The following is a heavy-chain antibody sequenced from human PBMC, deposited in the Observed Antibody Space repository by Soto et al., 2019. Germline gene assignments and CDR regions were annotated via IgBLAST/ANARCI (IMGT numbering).Heavy chain of an antibody. Sequence: GESLKISCKGSGYSFTSYWIGWARQMPGKGLEWMGIIYPGDSDTRYSPSFQGQVTISADKSISTAYLQWSSLKASDTAMYYCARLIDTAMALYYYYGMDVWGQGTTVTVSS. CDR1: GYSFTSYW. J-gene: IGHJ6*02. D-gene: IGHD5-18*01. CDR2: IYPGDSDT. V-gene: IGHV5-51*01. CDR3: ARLIDTAMALYYYYGMDV.